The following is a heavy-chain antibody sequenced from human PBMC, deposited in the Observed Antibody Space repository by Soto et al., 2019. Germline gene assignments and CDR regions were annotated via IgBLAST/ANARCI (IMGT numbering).Heavy chain of an antibody. V-gene: IGHV4-59*01. J-gene: IGHJ4*02. D-gene: IGHD6-13*01. CDR2: IYYSGST. Sequence: TLSLTCTVSGGSISSYYWSWIRQPPGKGLEWIGYIYYSGSTNYNPSLKSRVTISVDTSKNQFSLKLSSVTAADTAVYYCASSHAGAHLTAAVHWGQGTLVTVSS. CDR3: ASSHAGAHLTAAVH. CDR1: GGSISSYY.